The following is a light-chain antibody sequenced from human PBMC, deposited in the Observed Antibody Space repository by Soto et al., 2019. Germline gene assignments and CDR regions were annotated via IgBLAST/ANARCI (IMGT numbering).Light chain of an antibody. Sequence: QSVLTQPPSVSGSPGQSVTISCTGTSTDFVSYNRVSWYQQPPGTAPKLMIYEVSKRPSGVSSRFSGSRSGNTASLTISGLQTEDEADYYCSSYTVSVAPYVFGTGTKVTVL. CDR2: EVS. J-gene: IGLJ1*01. CDR3: SSYTVSVAPYV. V-gene: IGLV2-18*02. CDR1: STDFVSYNR.